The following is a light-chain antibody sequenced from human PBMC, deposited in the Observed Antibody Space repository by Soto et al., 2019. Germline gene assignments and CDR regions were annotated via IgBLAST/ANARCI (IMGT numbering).Light chain of an antibody. J-gene: IGKJ2*01. CDR1: QRISSY. CDR2: SAS. V-gene: IGKV1-39*01. CDR3: QQSYSVPYT. Sequence: DIQMTQSPSSLFASVGDGVTITCRASQRISSYLNWYQQIPGKAPKLLIYSASTLQSGVPSRFTGSGSATDFTLTISNLQPEDSATYYCQQSYSVPYTFGQGTKLEIK.